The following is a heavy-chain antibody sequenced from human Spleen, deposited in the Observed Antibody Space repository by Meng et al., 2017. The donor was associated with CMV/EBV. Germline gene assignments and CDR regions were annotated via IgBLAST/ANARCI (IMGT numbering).Heavy chain of an antibody. CDR3: ARVVRYSGYDKRGNWFDP. D-gene: IGHD5-12*01. CDR1: GYSISSGYY. V-gene: IGHV4-38-2*02. Sequence: SETLSLTCTVSGYSISSGYYWGWIRQPPGKGLEWIGSIYHSGSTYYNPSLKSRVTISVDTSKNQFSLKLSSVTAADTAVYYCARVVRYSGYDKRGNWFDPWGRGTLVTVSS. J-gene: IGHJ5*02. CDR2: IYHSGST.